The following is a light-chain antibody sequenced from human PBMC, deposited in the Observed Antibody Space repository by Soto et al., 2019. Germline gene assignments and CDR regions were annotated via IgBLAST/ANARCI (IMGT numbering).Light chain of an antibody. CDR1: QAVTSKF. J-gene: IGKJ4*01. Sequence: EIVLTQSPGTLSLSPGDEATLSCKASQAVTSKFLAWYQQKPGQPPRLLILGASTRATGIADRFSGSQSGTEFTLTISSLLSEDFAVYSCQQYNNWPPTFGGGTKVDIK. CDR3: QQYNNWPPT. V-gene: IGKV3D-15*01. CDR2: GAS.